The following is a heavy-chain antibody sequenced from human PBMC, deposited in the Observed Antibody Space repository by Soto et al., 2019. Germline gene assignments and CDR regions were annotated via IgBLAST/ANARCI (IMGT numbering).Heavy chain of an antibody. CDR1: GFSLNTTALG. D-gene: IGHD3-16*01. Sequence: QINLQVSHPTLVKHTQSLTLTCTFSGFSLNTTALGVGWVRQPPGKALEWLALIMWDCDKRYSPSLKSRLAISKETSKNQVVLKMTSMDAVDTATYYCAHREGDDYVWGSDKDAFDMWGRGTMVTVPP. V-gene: IGHV2-5*02. CDR2: IMWDCDK. J-gene: IGHJ3*02. CDR3: AHREGDDYVWGSDKDAFDM.